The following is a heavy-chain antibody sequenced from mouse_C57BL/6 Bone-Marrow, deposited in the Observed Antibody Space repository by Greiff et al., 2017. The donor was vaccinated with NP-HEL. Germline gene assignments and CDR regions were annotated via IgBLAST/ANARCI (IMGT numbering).Heavy chain of an antibody. J-gene: IGHJ1*03. D-gene: IGHD1-1*01. CDR1: GFTFSSYG. CDR2: ISSGGSYT. Sequence: EVKVVESGGDLVKPGGSLKLSCAASGFTFSSYGMSWVRQTPDKRLEWVATISSGGSYTYYPDSVKGRFTISRDNAKNTLYLQMSSLKSEDTAMYYCARQNSRGSSFYWYFDVWGTGTTVTVSS. CDR3: ARQNSRGSSFYWYFDV. V-gene: IGHV5-6*01.